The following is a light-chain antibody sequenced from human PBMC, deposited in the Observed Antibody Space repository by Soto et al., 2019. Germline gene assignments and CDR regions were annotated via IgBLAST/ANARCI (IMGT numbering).Light chain of an antibody. CDR1: QSISSS. CDR3: QQSYSTPVT. J-gene: IGKJ1*01. CDR2: AAS. V-gene: IGKV1-39*01. Sequence: DIQMTQSPSSLSASVGDSVTITCRASQSISSSFNWYQQKPGKAPKLLIYAASSLQSGVPSRFSGSGSGTDFTLTISSLQPEDVATYYCQQSYSTPVTFGQGTKVEIK.